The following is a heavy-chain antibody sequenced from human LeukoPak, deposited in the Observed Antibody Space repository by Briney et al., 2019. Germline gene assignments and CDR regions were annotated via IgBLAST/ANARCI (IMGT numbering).Heavy chain of an antibody. Sequence: KPSQTLSLTCTVSGGSISSGGYYWTWIRRPPGKALEWIGYISPGGTTYYTPSLESRVTISVDKSKTQFSLQLSAVTAADAAVYYCARHFGSSGWNSYGMDVWGQGTTVTVSS. V-gene: IGHV4-30-2*01. CDR1: GGSISSGGYY. CDR3: ARHFGSSGWNSYGMDV. J-gene: IGHJ6*02. D-gene: IGHD6-19*01. CDR2: ISPGGTT.